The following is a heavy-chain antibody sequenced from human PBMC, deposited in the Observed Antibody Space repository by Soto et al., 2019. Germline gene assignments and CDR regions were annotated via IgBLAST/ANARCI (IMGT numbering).Heavy chain of an antibody. Sequence: PSETLSLTCAVCGGSFSGYYWSGIRQPPGKGLGWIGEINYSGSTNYNPSLKSRVTLSVDTSKNQFSLKLSSVTAADTAVYYCARVRTYYYDYWGQGTLVTVSS. CDR2: INYSGST. CDR1: GGSFSGYY. J-gene: IGHJ4*02. V-gene: IGHV4-34*01. CDR3: ARVRTYYYDY.